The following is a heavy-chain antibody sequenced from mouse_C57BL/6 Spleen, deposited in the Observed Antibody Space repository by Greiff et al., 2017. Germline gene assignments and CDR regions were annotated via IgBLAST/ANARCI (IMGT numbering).Heavy chain of an antibody. CDR1: GYTFTSYW. D-gene: IGHD2-4*01. CDR3: TRPYDYDGAWFAY. V-gene: IGHV1-5*01. Sequence: VQLQQSGTVLARPGASVKMSCKTSGYTFTSYWMHWVKQRPGQGLEWIGAIYPGNSDTSYNQKFKGKAKLTAVTSASTAYMELSSLTNEDSAVYYCTRPYDYDGAWFAYWGQGTLVTVSA. CDR2: IYPGNSDT. J-gene: IGHJ3*01.